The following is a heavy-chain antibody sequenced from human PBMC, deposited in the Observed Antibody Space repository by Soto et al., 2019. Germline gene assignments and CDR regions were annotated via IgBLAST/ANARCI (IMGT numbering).Heavy chain of an antibody. CDR2: IGTAGDT. CDR1: GFTFSSYD. D-gene: IGHD6-13*01. CDR3: ARHPERIAQIGWFDP. V-gene: IGHV3-13*04. J-gene: IGHJ5*02. Sequence: PGGSLRLSCAASGFTFSSYDMHWVRQATGKGLEWVSAIGTAGDTYYPGSVKGRFTISRENAKNSLYLQMNSLRAGDTAVYYCARHPERIAQIGWFDPWGQRTLVTVSS.